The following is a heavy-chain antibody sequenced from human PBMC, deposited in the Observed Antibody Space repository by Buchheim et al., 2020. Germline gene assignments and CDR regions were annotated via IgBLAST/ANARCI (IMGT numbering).Heavy chain of an antibody. V-gene: IGHV3-21*01. CDR2: ISSSSSYI. CDR1: GFTFSSYS. D-gene: IGHD3-3*01. CDR3: ARGLFGVDFLSYYYYYGMDV. Sequence: EVQLVESGGGLVKPGGSLRLSCAASGFTFSSYSMNWVRQAPGKGLEWVSSISSSSSYIYYADSVKGRFTISRDNAKNSLYLQMNSLRAEDTAVYYCARGLFGVDFLSYYYYYGMDVWGQGTT. J-gene: IGHJ6*02.